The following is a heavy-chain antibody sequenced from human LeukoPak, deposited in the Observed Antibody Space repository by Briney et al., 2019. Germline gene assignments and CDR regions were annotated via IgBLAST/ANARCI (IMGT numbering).Heavy chain of an antibody. D-gene: IGHD3-9*01. CDR2: INPNSGGT. CDR3: ARDRIRRLGYFDY. V-gene: IGHV1-2*02. CDR1: GYTFTSYY. J-gene: IGHJ4*02. Sequence: ASVKVSCKASGYTFTSYYMHWVRQAPGQGLEWMGWINPNSGGTNYAQKFQGRVTMTRDTSISTAYMELSRLRSDDTAVYYCARDRIRRLGYFDYWGQGTLVTVSS.